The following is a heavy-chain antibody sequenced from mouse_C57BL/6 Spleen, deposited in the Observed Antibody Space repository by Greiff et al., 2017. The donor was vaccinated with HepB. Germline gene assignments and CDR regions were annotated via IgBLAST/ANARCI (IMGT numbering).Heavy chain of an antibody. D-gene: IGHD2-4*01. CDR3: ARGRDYDEGWYFDV. V-gene: IGHV1-64*01. CDR2: IHPNSGST. Sequence: QVQLQQPGAELVKPGASVKLSCKASGYTFTSYWMHWVKQRPGQGLEWIGMIHPNSGSTNYNEKFKSKATLTVDKSSSTAYMQLSSLTSEDSAVYYCARGRDYDEGWYFDVWGTGTTVTDSS. J-gene: IGHJ1*03. CDR1: GYTFTSYW.